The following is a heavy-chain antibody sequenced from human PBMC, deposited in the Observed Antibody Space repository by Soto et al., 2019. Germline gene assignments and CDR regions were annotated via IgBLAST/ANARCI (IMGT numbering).Heavy chain of an antibody. J-gene: IGHJ6*02. Sequence: SETLSLTCTVSGGSISSSSYYWGWIRQPPGKGLEWIGSIYYSGSTYYNPSLKSRVTISVDTSKNQFSLKLSSVTAADTAVYYFAALVYAIPGHYYYGMDVWGQGTTVTVSS. CDR3: AALVYAIPGHYYYGMDV. CDR1: GGSISSSSYY. D-gene: IGHD2-8*01. V-gene: IGHV4-39*01. CDR2: IYYSGST.